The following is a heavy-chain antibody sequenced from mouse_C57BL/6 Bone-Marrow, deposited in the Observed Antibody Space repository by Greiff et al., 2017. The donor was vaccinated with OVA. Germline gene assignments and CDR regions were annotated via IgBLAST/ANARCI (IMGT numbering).Heavy chain of an antibody. CDR2: INPNNGGT. Sequence: VQLKESGPELVKPGASVKIPCKASGYTFTDYNMDWVKQSHGKSLEWIGDINPNNGGTIYNQKFKGKATLTVDKSSSTAYMELRSLTSEDTAVYYCARIGASTVAFDVWGTGTTVTVSS. J-gene: IGHJ1*03. CDR3: ARIGASTVAFDV. V-gene: IGHV1-18*01. D-gene: IGHD1-1*01. CDR1: GYTFTDYN.